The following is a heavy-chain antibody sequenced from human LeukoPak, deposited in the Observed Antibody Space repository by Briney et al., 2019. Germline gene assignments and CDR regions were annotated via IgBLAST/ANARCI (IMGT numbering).Heavy chain of an antibody. CDR2: ISGSSSYI. CDR3: ARDLSAAGKTAFDY. D-gene: IGHD6-13*01. J-gene: IGHJ4*02. V-gene: IGHV3-21*04. CDR1: GFTFSTYN. Sequence: PGGSLRLSCAASGFTFSTYNMNWVRQAPGKGLEWVSSISGSSSYIYYADSVKGRFSISRDNAKNSLYLQMNSLRAEDTALYYCARDLSAAGKTAFDYWGQGTLVTVSS.